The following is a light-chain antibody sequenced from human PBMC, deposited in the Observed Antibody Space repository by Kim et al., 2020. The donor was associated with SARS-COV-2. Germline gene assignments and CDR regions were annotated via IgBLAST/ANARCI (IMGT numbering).Light chain of an antibody. V-gene: IGKV1-39*01. CDR1: QSISSY. J-gene: IGKJ4*01. CDR2: AAS. Sequence: DIQMTQSQSSLSASVGDRVTITCRASQSISSYLNWYQQQPGKAPKLLIYAASSLQSGVPSRFSGSGSGTDFTLTISSLQPEQMTTHHCKQNSTALSLTLGGGTK. CDR3: KQNSTALSLT.